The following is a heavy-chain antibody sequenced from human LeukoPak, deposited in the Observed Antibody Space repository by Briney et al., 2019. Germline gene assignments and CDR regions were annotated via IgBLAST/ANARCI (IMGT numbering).Heavy chain of an antibody. CDR2: IYYSGST. D-gene: IGHD4-17*01. V-gene: IGHV4-61*01. J-gene: IGHJ6*02. CDR1: GGSVSSGSYY. CDR3: ASSLGDLGYYYYGMDV. Sequence: SETLSLTCTVSGGSVSSGSYYWSWIRQPPGKGLEWIGYIYYSGSTNYNPSLKSRVTISVDTSKNQFSLKLSSVTAADTAVYYCASSLGDLGYYYYGMDVWGQGTTVTVSS.